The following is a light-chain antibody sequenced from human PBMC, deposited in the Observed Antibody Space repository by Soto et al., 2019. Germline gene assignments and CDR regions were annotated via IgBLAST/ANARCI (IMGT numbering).Light chain of an antibody. CDR1: SSDVGGYNY. J-gene: IGLJ2*01. CDR2: DVS. V-gene: IGLV2-14*01. Sequence: QSALTQPASVSGSPGQSITICTGTSSDVGGYNYVSWYQQHPGKAPKLMIYDVSNRPSGVSNRFSGSKSGNTASLTISGLQAEDEADYYCSSYTSSSTPVVFGGGTKLTVL. CDR3: SSYTSSSTPVV.